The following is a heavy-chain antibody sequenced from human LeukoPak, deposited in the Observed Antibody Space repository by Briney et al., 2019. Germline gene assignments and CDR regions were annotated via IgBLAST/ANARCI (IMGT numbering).Heavy chain of an antibody. V-gene: IGHV3-23*01. D-gene: IGHD5-24*01. J-gene: IGHJ4*02. CDR3: ARSRDGYNGYFDY. CDR1: GFPFSSYG. CDR2: ISGSGGST. Sequence: GALRLSCAASGFPFSSYGMSWVRQAPGKGLEWVSAISGSGGSTYYADSVKGRFTISRDNSKNTLYLQMNSLRAEDTAVYYCARSRDGYNGYFDYWGQGTLVTVSS.